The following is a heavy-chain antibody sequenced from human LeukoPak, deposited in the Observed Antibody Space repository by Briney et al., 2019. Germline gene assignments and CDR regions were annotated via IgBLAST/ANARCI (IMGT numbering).Heavy chain of an antibody. D-gene: IGHD6-19*01. V-gene: IGHV3-7*01. J-gene: IGHJ2*01. CDR3: ARGPQWLVPDWYFDL. CDR1: GFTFSSYG. Sequence: GGSLRLSCAASGFTFSSYGMHWVRQAPGKGLEWVANIKQDGSEKYYVDSVKGRFTISRDNAKNSLYLQMNSLRAEDTAVYYCARGPQWLVPDWYFDLWGRGTLVTVSS. CDR2: IKQDGSEK.